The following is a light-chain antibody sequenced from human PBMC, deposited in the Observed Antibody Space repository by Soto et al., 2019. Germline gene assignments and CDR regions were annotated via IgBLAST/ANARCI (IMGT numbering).Light chain of an antibody. CDR3: QQRSKWPFT. J-gene: IGKJ3*01. Sequence: PGERATLSCRASRSIGTYLAWYQQKPGQAPRLLMYGASNRATGIPARFSGSGSATDFTLTISSLEPADFAVYYCQQRSKWPFTFGPGTKVDIK. CDR2: GAS. V-gene: IGKV3-11*01. CDR1: RSIGTY.